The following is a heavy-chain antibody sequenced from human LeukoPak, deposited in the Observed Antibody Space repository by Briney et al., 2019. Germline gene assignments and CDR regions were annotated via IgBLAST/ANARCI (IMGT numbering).Heavy chain of an antibody. Sequence: ASVKVSCKASGYTFTGYYMHWVRQAPGQGLEWMGWINPNSGGTNYAQKFQGRVTMTRDTSITTVCMELSSLRSDDTAVFYCARGPQTGLDYWGQGTLVTVSS. V-gene: IGHV1-2*02. CDR2: INPNSGGT. J-gene: IGHJ4*02. CDR1: GYTFTGYY. D-gene: IGHD7-27*01. CDR3: ARGPQTGLDY.